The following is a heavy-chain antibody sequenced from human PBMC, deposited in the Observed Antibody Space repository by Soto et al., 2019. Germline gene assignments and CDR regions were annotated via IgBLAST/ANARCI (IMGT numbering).Heavy chain of an antibody. D-gene: IGHD2-2*01. Sequence: SETLSLTCTVSGGSISSYYWSWIRQPPGKGLEWFGYIYYSGSTNYKPSLKSRVTISVDTSKNQFSLKLSSVTAADTAVYYCARGVGYCSSTSCYEMISVIDYWGQGTLVTVSS. CDR1: GGSISSYY. CDR3: ARGVGYCSSTSCYEMISVIDY. CDR2: IYYSGST. J-gene: IGHJ4*02. V-gene: IGHV4-59*08.